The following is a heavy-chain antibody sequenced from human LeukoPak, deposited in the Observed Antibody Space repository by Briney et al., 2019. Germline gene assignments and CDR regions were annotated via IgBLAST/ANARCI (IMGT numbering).Heavy chain of an antibody. CDR3: AKDTSIGKYCTNGVCSPFAY. D-gene: IGHD2-8*01. Sequence: GGSQRLSCAGSGFTFSSYAMSWVRQAPGQGLEWVSVISDSGDYTSYADSVRGRFTISRDNSRNTLYLQMISLRPEDTAVYYCAKDTSIGKYCTNGVCSPFAYWGEGTLVTVSS. V-gene: IGHV3-23*01. CDR1: GFTFSSYA. CDR2: ISDSGDYT. J-gene: IGHJ4*02.